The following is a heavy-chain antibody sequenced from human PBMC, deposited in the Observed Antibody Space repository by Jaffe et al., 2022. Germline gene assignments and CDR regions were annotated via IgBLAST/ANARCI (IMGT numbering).Heavy chain of an antibody. D-gene: IGHD2-15*01. V-gene: IGHV3-21*01. CDR2: ISSSSSYI. Sequence: EVQLVESGGGLVKPGGSLRLSCAASGFTFSSYSMNWVRQAPGKGLEWVSSISSSSSYIYYADSVKGRFTISRDNAKNSLYLQMNSLRAEDTAVYYCARTKRYCSGGSCYSQAFDIWGQGTMVTVSS. CDR1: GFTFSSYS. CDR3: ARTKRYCSGGSCYSQAFDI. J-gene: IGHJ3*02.